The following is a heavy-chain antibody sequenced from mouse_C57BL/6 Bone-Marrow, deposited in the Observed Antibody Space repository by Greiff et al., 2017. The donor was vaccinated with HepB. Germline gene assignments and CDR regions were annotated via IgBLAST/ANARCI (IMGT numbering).Heavy chain of an antibody. Sequence: VQLKESGPELVKPGASVKMSCKASGYTFTDYNMHWVKQSHGKSLEWIGYINPNNGGTSYNQKFKGKATLTVNTSSSTAYMELRSLTSEDSAVYYCARTTVVATPGYWGQGTTLTVSS. CDR2: INPNNGGT. D-gene: IGHD1-1*01. V-gene: IGHV1-22*01. CDR3: ARTTVVATPGY. CDR1: GYTFTDYN. J-gene: IGHJ2*01.